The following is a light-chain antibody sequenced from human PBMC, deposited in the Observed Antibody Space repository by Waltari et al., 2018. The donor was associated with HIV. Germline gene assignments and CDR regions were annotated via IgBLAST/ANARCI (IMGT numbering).Light chain of an antibody. CDR3: LQYHDSSHT. J-gene: IGKJ2*01. CDR2: KAS. CDR1: QNIRTW. Sequence: DIQMTQSPSTLSASVGDRVTITCRASQNIRTWLAWYQQKPGKAPKLLIYKASSLESGVPSRFSGSGSGTEFTLTITSLQPDDFADYYCLQYHDSSHTFGQGTKLEIK. V-gene: IGKV1-5*03.